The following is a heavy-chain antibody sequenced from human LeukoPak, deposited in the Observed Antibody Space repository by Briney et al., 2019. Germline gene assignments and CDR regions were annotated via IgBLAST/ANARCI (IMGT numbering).Heavy chain of an antibody. V-gene: IGHV3-48*03. CDR1: GFTFSSYE. J-gene: IGHJ5*02. D-gene: IGHD3-10*01. Sequence: GGSLRLSCAASGFTFSSYEMNWVCQAPGKGLEWVSYISSSGSTIYYADSVKGRFTISRDNAKNSLYLQMNSLRAEDTAVYYCARELWFGGRTMFDPWGQGTLVTVSS. CDR3: ARELWFGGRTMFDP. CDR2: ISSSGSTI.